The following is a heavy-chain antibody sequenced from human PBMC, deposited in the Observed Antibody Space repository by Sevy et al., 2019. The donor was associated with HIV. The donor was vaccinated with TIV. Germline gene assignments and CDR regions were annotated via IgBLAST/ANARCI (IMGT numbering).Heavy chain of an antibody. Sequence: GGSLRLSCAASGFTFSSYATHWVRQAPGKGLEWAAVISYDGSNKYYADSVKGRFTISRDNSKNTLYLQMNSLRAEDTAVYYCARELGYSGYDYVDYYYYGMDVWGQGTTVTVSS. J-gene: IGHJ6*02. CDR2: ISYDGSNK. V-gene: IGHV3-30*04. CDR3: ARELGYSGYDYVDYYYYGMDV. CDR1: GFTFSSYA. D-gene: IGHD5-12*01.